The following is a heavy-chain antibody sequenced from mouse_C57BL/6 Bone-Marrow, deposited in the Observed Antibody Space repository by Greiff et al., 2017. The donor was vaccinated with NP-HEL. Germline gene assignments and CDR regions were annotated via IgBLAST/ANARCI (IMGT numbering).Heavy chain of an antibody. CDR3: ARNWGYGSSFYYFDY. Sequence: QVQLQQSGPGLVQPSQSLSITCTVSGFSLTSYGVHWVRQSPGKGLEWLGVIWSGGSTDYNAAFISRLSISKDNSKSQVFFKMNSLQADDTAIYYCARNWGYGSSFYYFDYWGQGTTLTVSS. V-gene: IGHV2-2*01. CDR2: IWSGGST. CDR1: GFSLTSYG. D-gene: IGHD1-1*01. J-gene: IGHJ2*01.